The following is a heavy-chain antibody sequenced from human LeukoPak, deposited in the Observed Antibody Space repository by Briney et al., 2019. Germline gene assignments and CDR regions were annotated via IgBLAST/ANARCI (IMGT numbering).Heavy chain of an antibody. J-gene: IGHJ6*03. CDR1: GFTFSSYG. V-gene: IGHV3-30*02. CDR2: IRYDGTDK. Sequence: GGSLRLSCAASGFTFSSYGLHWVRQAPGKGLEWVTFIRYDGTDKYYADSVKGRFTISRDDSKNTLYLQMNSLRPEDTAVYYCAKGVYYCSSSTCPQYYYYTDVWGKGTTVTVSS. CDR3: AKGVYYCSSSTCPQYYYYTDV. D-gene: IGHD2-2*01.